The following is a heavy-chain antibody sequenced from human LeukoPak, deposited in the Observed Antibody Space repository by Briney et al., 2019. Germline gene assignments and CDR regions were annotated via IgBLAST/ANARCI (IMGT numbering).Heavy chain of an antibody. J-gene: IGHJ4*02. CDR3: ARVVDHDYGDYYLDY. CDR2: IYSGGSK. D-gene: IGHD4-17*01. CDR1: GFTVSSNG. V-gene: IGHV3-53*01. Sequence: PGGSLRLSCAASGFTVSSNGMSWVRQAPGKGLECISVIYSGGSKDYADSVKGRLTITRDNSKNTLYLQMNSLRAEDTAVYYCARVVDHDYGDYYLDYWGQGTLVTVSS.